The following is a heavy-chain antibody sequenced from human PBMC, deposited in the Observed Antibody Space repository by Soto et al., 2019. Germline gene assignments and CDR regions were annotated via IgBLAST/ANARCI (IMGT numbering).Heavy chain of an antibody. CDR1: GGTFSSYA. CDR3: ARMATFGSLNWSDP. J-gene: IGHJ5*02. Sequence: GSVKVSWKASGGTFSSYAIRWVRQATGQGLEWMGWMKPGSGDTGYAQKFQGRVTMTRDISIATAYLELSSLRSDDTAIYYCARMATFGSLNWSDPWGQGTLVTVSS. CDR2: MKPGSGDT. D-gene: IGHD3-16*01. V-gene: IGHV1-8*02.